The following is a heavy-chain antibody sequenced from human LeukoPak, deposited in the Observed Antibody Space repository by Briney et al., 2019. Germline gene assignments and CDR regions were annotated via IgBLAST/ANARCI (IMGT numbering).Heavy chain of an antibody. CDR3: AKEAGSGGSYFDC. Sequence: GGSLRLSCAASGFTFRSYGMSWVRQAPGKGLEWVSGISASGGYTYYADSVRGRFTVSRDNSKNTLYLQLNSLRAEDTAVYSCAKEAGSGGSYFDCWGQGTLVTVSS. J-gene: IGHJ4*02. CDR2: ISASGGYT. CDR1: GFTFRSYG. D-gene: IGHD6-19*01. V-gene: IGHV3-23*01.